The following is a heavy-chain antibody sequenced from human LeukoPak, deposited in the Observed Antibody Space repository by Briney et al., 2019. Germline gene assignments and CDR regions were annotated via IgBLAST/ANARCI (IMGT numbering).Heavy chain of an antibody. CDR2: IYDGGIT. J-gene: IGHJ4*02. D-gene: IGHD4-23*01. Sequence: PGGSLRLSCAVSGFIVSTKRMSWVRQTPGKGLEWVAVIYDGGITSYADSVEGRFTIYRDTFQNTLYLQMNSLRAEDTALYYCARSMSTVASGSFDCWGQGTLVTVSS. V-gene: IGHV3-66*01. CDR1: GFIVSTKR. CDR3: ARSMSTVASGSFDC.